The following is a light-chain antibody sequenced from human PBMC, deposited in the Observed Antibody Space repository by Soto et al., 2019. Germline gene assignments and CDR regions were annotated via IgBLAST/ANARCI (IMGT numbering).Light chain of an antibody. V-gene: IGLV4-60*02. CDR1: SGHSTYI. Sequence: QPVLTQSSSASASLGSSVKLTCILSSGHSTYIIAWHQQQPGKAPRFLMTIDRSGSYNRGCGVPDRFSGSSSGADRYLTISNLQFEDEGDYYCETWYSNTHKVFGGGTKLTVL. J-gene: IGLJ3*02. CDR3: ETWYSNTHKV. CDR2: IDRSGSY.